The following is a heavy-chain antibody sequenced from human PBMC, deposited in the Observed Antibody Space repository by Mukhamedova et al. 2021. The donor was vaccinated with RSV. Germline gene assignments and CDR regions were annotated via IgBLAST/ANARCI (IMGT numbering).Heavy chain of an antibody. Sequence: GKGLEWIGRIYSSGSTNYNPSLKSRVTMSVDTSKTQFSLKLTSVTAADTAVYYCAREVGDSSSWYFQQTSYYYYYMDVWGKGTTV. CDR2: IYSSGST. J-gene: IGHJ6*03. CDR3: AREVGDSSSWYFQQTSYYYYYMDV. D-gene: IGHD6-13*01. V-gene: IGHV4-4*07.